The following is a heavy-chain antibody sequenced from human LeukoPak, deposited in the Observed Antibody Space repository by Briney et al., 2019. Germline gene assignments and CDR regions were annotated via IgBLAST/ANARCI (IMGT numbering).Heavy chain of an antibody. D-gene: IGHD3-10*01. CDR1: GGSTSSSAHY. CDR2: INYRRGT. J-gene: IGHJ5*02. CDR3: ARDYHNKIGFSGSYVGFDP. Sequence: SETLSLTCSVSGGSTSSSAHYWAWIRQPPGKGLEWIGSINYRRGTYYNPSLKSRLTISVDTSKNQFSLKLSSVTAADTAVYYCARDYHNKIGFSGSYVGFDPWSQGTLVTVSS. V-gene: IGHV4-39*02.